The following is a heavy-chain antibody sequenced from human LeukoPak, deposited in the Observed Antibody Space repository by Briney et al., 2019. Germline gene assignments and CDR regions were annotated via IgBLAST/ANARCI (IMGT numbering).Heavy chain of an antibody. CDR3: ARMSSSYPYYFDY. CDR1: GGSISSGSYY. V-gene: IGHV4-61*09. CDR2: IYTSGNG. Sequence: SSETLSLTCTVSGGSISSGSYYWSWIRQPAGKGLEWIGHIYTSGNGNYNPSLKSRVTISIDTSKNQFSLKLSSVTAADTAVYYCARMSSSYPYYFDYWGQGTLVTVSS. D-gene: IGHD3-22*01. J-gene: IGHJ4*02.